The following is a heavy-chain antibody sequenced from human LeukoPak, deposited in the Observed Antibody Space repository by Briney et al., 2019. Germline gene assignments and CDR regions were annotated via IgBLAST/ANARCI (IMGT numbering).Heavy chain of an antibody. D-gene: IGHD1-7*01. V-gene: IGHV4-59*04. CDR1: GGSISSYY. Sequence: SETLSLTCTVSGGSISSYYWSWIRQPPGKGLEWIGYIYYSGSTYYNPSLKSRVTISVDTSKNQFSLKLSSVTAADTAVYYCARLAGTFYYYYYMDVWGKGTTVTVSS. CDR3: ARLAGTFYYYYYMDV. J-gene: IGHJ6*03. CDR2: IYYSGST.